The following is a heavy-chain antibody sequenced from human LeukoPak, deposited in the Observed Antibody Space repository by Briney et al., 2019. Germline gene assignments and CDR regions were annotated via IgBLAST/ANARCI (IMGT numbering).Heavy chain of an antibody. V-gene: IGHV4-38-2*02. D-gene: IGHD6-19*01. Sequence: SETLSLTCTVSGYSISSGYYWGWIRQPPGKGLEWIGSIYHSGGTYYNPSLKSRVTISVDTSKNQFSLKVSSVTAADTAVYYCARGRDGYSSGWYDCWGQGTLVTVSS. CDR1: GYSISSGYY. J-gene: IGHJ5*01. CDR2: IYHSGGT. CDR3: ARGRDGYSSGWYDC.